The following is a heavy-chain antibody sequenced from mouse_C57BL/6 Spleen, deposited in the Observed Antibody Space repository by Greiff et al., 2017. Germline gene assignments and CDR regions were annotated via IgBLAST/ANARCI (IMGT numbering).Heavy chain of an antibody. D-gene: IGHD2-1*01. V-gene: IGHV1-47*01. CDR1: GYTFTTYP. Sequence: VKLKQSGAELVKPGASVKMSCKASGYTFTTYPIEWMKQNHGKSLEWIGNFHPYNDDTKYNEKFKGKATLTVEKSSSTVYLELSRLTSDDSAVYYCARRRDGNYDYAMDYWGQGTSVTVSS. J-gene: IGHJ4*01. CDR2: FHPYNDDT. CDR3: ARRRDGNYDYAMDY.